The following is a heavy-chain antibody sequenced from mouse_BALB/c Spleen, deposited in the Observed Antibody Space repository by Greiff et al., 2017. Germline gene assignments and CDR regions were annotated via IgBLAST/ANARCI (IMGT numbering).Heavy chain of an antibody. V-gene: IGHV1-7*01. CDR1: GYTFTSYW. J-gene: IGHJ4*01. CDR3: ARWGYTGYYAMDY. CDR2: INPSTGYT. Sequence: VKLMESGAELAKPGASVKMSCKASGYTFTSYWMHWVKQRPGQGLEWIGYINPSTGYTEYNQKFKDKATLTADKSSSTAYMQLSSLTSEDSAVYYCARWGYTGYYAMDYWGQGTSVTVSS. D-gene: IGHD2-2*01.